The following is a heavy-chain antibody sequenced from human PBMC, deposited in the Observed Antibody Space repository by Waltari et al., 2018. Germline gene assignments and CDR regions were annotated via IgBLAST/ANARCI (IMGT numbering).Heavy chain of an antibody. CDR2: IHKSGST. V-gene: IGHV4-61*02. J-gene: IGHJ4*02. CDR1: GDSISRGSYY. Sequence: QVQLQESGPGLVKPSQTLSLTCTVSGDSISRGSYYWTWVRQPARKGLEWIGQIHKSGSTNHNPSPKTRLTISMNKSNNQLSLTLKSVTAADTAVYYCARDRGPGVKEAMGLDYWGQGTRVTVSS. CDR3: ARDRGPGVKEAMGLDY. D-gene: IGHD3-10*01.